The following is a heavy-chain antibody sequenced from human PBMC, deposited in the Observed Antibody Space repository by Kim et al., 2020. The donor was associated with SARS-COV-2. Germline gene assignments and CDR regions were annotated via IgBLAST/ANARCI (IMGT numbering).Heavy chain of an antibody. V-gene: IGHV3-23*01. CDR2: ITGSGGDT. D-gene: IGHD3-10*01. J-gene: IGHJ6*02. CDR3: ARDVKEFYYGSGGMDV. CDR1: GFTFSTHA. Sequence: GESLRLSCAASGFTFSTHAMTWVRQAPGKGLEWVSAITGSGGDTYYADSVKGRFNTSRDNSKNTLVLQMNSLRAEDTAVYYCARDVKEFYYGSGGMDVWGQGTTVTVSS.